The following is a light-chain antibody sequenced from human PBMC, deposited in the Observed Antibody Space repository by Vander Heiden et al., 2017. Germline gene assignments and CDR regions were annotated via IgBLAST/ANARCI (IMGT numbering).Light chain of an antibody. J-gene: IGLJ3*02. CDR1: GLNIVPHH. V-gene: IGLV1-47*02. Sequence: QSVLTQAPSASRTPGRRVTIACSGGGLNIVPHHAYWYQQLPGTAPKLLIYSNDQRPSGVPDRFSGSKSGTSASLAISGLRSEDEGEYYCAAWDDSLSGPVFGGGTWLTVL. CDR2: SND. CDR3: AAWDDSLSGPV.